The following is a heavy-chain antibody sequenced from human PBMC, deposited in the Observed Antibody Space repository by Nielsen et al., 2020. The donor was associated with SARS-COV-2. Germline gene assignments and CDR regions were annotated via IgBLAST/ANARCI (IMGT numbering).Heavy chain of an antibody. CDR3: ARDSSASDWLSYYYYYGMDV. J-gene: IGHJ6*02. Sequence: GGSLRLSCAASGFTFSSYSMNWVRQAPGKGLEWVSYTSSSSSTIYYADSVKGRFTISRDNAKNSLYLQMNSLRDEDTAVYYCARDSSASDWLSYYYYYGMDVWGQGTTVTVSS. CDR1: GFTFSSYS. V-gene: IGHV3-48*02. D-gene: IGHD3-9*01. CDR2: TSSSSSTI.